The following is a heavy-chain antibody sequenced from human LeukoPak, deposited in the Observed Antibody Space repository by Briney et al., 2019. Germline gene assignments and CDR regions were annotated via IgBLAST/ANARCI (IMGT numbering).Heavy chain of an antibody. D-gene: IGHD2-15*01. V-gene: IGHV4-59*12. CDR3: ARLDSGGLDY. Sequence: SETLSLTCTVSGGSISSYYWSWIRQPPGKGLEWIGYIYYSGSTNYNPSLKSRVTMSVDTSKNQFSLKLSSVTAADTAVYYCARLDSGGLDYWGQGTLVTVSS. CDR1: GGSISSYY. CDR2: IYYSGST. J-gene: IGHJ4*02.